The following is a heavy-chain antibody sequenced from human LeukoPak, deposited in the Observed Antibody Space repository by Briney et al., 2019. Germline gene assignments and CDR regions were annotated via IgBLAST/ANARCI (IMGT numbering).Heavy chain of an antibody. CDR2: IYYSGSA. V-gene: IGHV4-31*03. CDR3: ARVNYGSPTKEDY. CDR1: GGSISSGGYY. J-gene: IGHJ4*02. Sequence: PSETLSLTCTVSGGSISSGGYYWSWIRQHPGKGLEWIGYIYYSGSAYYNPSLKSRVTISVDTSENQFSLKLSSVTAADTAVYYCARVNYGSPTKEDYWGQGTLVTVSS. D-gene: IGHD3-10*01.